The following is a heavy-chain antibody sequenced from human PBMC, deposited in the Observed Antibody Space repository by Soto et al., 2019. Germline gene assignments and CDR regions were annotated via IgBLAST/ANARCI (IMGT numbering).Heavy chain of an antibody. CDR2: IIPLYGTP. Sequence: QVQLVQSGAEVKKPGSSVKVSCTASGGIFSTYAISWLRQAPGQGLEWMAGIIPLYGTPNYAQRFQGRVTITADESTSTAYMELSRLRSEDTAVYYCARDRYDYGSGNYYNRIDFWGQGTLVTVSS. J-gene: IGHJ4*02. V-gene: IGHV1-69*01. D-gene: IGHD3-10*01. CDR3: ARDRYDYGSGNYYNRIDF. CDR1: GGIFSTYA.